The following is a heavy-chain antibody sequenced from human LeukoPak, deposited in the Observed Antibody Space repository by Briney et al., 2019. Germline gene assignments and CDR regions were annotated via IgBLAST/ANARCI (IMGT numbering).Heavy chain of an antibody. Sequence: PSETLSLTCAVYGGSFSGYYWSWIRQPPGKGLEWIGEINHSGSTNYNPSLKSRVTISVDTSKNQFSLKLSSVTAADTAVYYCARGVYSSGWYENWGQGTLVTVSS. CDR2: INHSGST. J-gene: IGHJ4*02. V-gene: IGHV4-34*01. D-gene: IGHD6-19*01. CDR1: GGSFSGYY. CDR3: ARGVYSSGWYEN.